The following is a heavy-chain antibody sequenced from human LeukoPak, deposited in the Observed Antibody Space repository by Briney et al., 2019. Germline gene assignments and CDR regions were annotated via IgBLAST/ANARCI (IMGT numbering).Heavy chain of an antibody. D-gene: IGHD3-16*01. Sequence: GASVKVSCKASGYTFTSYYMHWVRQAPGQGLEWMGIINPSGGSTSYAQKFQGRVTMTRDTSTSTVYVELSSLRSEDTAVYYCARLSYDYVWGSSSYYYYGMDVWGQGTTVTVSS. CDR1: GYTFTSYY. V-gene: IGHV1-46*01. J-gene: IGHJ6*02. CDR3: ARLSYDYVWGSSSYYYYGMDV. CDR2: INPSGGST.